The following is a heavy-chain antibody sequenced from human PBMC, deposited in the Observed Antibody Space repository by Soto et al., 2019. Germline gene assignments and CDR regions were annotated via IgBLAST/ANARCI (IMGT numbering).Heavy chain of an antibody. Sequence: EVQLVETGGGLIQPGGSLRLSCAASGFIVSSHYMSWVRQAPGKGLEWVSAIYSGGSTYYTDSVEGRFTISRDVSKNILYLQMNSLRADDTAVYYCARDRGDCSSVSCYGSFYYGMDVW. D-gene: IGHD2-2*01. CDR3: ARDRGDCSSVSCYGSFYYGMDV. J-gene: IGHJ6*01. V-gene: IGHV3-53*02. CDR2: IYSGGST. CDR1: GFIVSSHY.